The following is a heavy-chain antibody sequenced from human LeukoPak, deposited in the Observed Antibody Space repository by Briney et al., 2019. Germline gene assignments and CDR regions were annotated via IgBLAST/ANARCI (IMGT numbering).Heavy chain of an antibody. CDR2: INPNSGGT. CDR1: GYTFTGYY. Sequence: ASVKVSCKASGYTFTGYYMHWVRQAPGQGLEWMGWINPNSGGTNYAQKFQGRVTMTRDTSISTAYMELSRLRSDDTAVYYCARLRWSMGTTYFDYWGQGTLVTVSS. D-gene: IGHD4-23*01. J-gene: IGHJ4*02. CDR3: ARLRWSMGTTYFDY. V-gene: IGHV1-2*02.